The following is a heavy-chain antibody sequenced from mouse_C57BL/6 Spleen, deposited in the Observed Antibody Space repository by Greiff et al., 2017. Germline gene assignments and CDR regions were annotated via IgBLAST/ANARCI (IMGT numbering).Heavy chain of an antibody. D-gene: IGHD2-1*01. CDR3: ARPEDYGNYGYYAMDY. J-gene: IGHJ4*01. CDR2: ISNGGGST. V-gene: IGHV5-12*01. CDR1: GFTFSDYY. Sequence: EVKLVESGGGLVQPGGSLKLSCAASGFTFSDYYMYWVRQTPEKRLEWVAYISNGGGSTYYPDTVKGRFTISRDNAKNTLYLQMSRLKSEDTAMYYCARPEDYGNYGYYAMDYWGQGTSVTVSS.